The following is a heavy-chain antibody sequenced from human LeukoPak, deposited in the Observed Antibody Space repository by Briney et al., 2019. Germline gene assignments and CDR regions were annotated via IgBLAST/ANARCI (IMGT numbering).Heavy chain of an antibody. CDR1: GFTVSSNY. J-gene: IGHJ4*02. CDR2: IYAIVNT. CDR3: ARGGMRRPYDC. D-gene: IGHD1-14*01. Sequence: SLRLSCAVSGFTVSSNYMSWVRQAPGKGLEWVSVIYAIVNTYYADSVKGRFTISRDTSKNTLYLQMNSLRAEDTAVYYCARGGMRRPYDCWGQGALVT. V-gene: IGHV3-53*01.